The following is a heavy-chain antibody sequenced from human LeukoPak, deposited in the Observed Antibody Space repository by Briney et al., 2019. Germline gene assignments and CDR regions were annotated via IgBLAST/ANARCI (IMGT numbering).Heavy chain of an antibody. D-gene: IGHD3-22*01. CDR3: VRAGSSSGHCDNFDM. J-gene: IGHJ3*02. V-gene: IGHV3-30*03. Sequence: PGGSLRLSCAASGFTFSSYAMSWVRQAPGKGLEWVAGISSSGDSEHYADSAKGRFTISRDNSNNMLFLLMNGLRPEDTAIYYCVRAGSSSGHCDNFDMWGQGTVITVSS. CDR1: GFTFSSYA. CDR2: ISSSGDSE.